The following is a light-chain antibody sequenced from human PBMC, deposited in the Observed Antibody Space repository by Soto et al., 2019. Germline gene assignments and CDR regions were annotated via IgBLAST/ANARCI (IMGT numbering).Light chain of an antibody. CDR1: ETISTN. CDR2: GSS. CDR3: QQYYSIPFT. Sequence: EIVLTQSPATLSVSPGERATLSCRATETISTNLAWFQRKPGQPPRLLIYGSSTRATGVPDRFSGSGSGTEFTLIISSLQSEDVALYYCQQYYSIPFTFGQGTKLEI. V-gene: IGKV3-15*01. J-gene: IGKJ2*01.